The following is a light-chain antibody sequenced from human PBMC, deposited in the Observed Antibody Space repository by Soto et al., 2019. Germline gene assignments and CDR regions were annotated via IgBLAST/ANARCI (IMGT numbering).Light chain of an antibody. V-gene: IGKV1-27*01. CDR1: QGISNY. Sequence: DIQMTHSPSSLSASVGDRVTITCLASQGISNYLAWYQQKPVKVPKVLIYAASTLQSWVSSRFSGSGSGTDFTLTIISRQHEDVETYYCQTYNSASQAFCLGTKLEIK. CDR3: QTYNSASQA. J-gene: IGKJ2*01. CDR2: AAS.